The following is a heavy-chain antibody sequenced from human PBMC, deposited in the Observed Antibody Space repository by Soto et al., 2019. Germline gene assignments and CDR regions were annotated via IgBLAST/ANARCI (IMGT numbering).Heavy chain of an antibody. CDR3: ARTKVAAGDYYYYLDV. CDR2: MYYDGST. J-gene: IGHJ6*03. Sequence: QVQLQESGPGLVKPSETLSLTCTVSGASIRNYYWSWIRQLPGKGLEWIGYMYYDGSTNYNPSLKRRVAISVDTSKSQFSLKLSSVTATDPAVYYCARTKVAAGDYYYYLDVGGKETTVTVSS. CDR1: GASIRNYY. D-gene: IGHD6-13*01. V-gene: IGHV4-59*08.